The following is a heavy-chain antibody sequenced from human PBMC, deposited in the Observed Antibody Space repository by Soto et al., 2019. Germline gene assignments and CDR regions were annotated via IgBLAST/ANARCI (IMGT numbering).Heavy chain of an antibody. Sequence: GGSLRLSCAASGFTFSSYAMSWVRQAPGKGLEWVSAISGSGGSTYYADSVKGRFTISRDNSKTTLYLQMNSLRAEDTAVYYCATTPLILPYKNWFDPWGQGTLVTVSS. V-gene: IGHV3-23*01. CDR3: ATTPLILPYKNWFDP. J-gene: IGHJ5*02. CDR2: ISGSGGST. CDR1: GFTFSSYA. D-gene: IGHD3-10*01.